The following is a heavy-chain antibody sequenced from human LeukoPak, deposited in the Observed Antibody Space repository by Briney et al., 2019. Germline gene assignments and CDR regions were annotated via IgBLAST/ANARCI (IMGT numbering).Heavy chain of an antibody. D-gene: IGHD3-9*01. J-gene: IGHJ4*02. CDR2: INAGNGNT. V-gene: IGHV1-3*01. CDR3: ARSDILTGYYYFDY. CDR1: GYTFTSYA. Sequence: AASVKVSCKASGYTFTSYAMHWVRQAPGQRLEWMGWINAGNGNTKYSQKLQGRVTMTTDTSTSTAYMELRSLRSDDTAVYYCARSDILTGYYYFDYWGQGTLVTVSS.